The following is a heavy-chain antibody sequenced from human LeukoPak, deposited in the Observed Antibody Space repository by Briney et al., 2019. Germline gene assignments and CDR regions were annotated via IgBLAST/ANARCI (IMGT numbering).Heavy chain of an antibody. CDR1: GFTFSSYE. Sequence: PGGSLRLSCAASGFTFSSYEMNWVRQAPGKGLEWVSYISSSGSTIYYADSVKGRFTISRDNAKNSLYLQMNSLRAEDTAVYYCARGYGPSPYYYDSSGYSVLDYWGQGTLVTVSS. J-gene: IGHJ4*02. V-gene: IGHV3-48*03. CDR3: ARGYGPSPYYYDSSGYSVLDY. D-gene: IGHD3-22*01. CDR2: ISSSGSTI.